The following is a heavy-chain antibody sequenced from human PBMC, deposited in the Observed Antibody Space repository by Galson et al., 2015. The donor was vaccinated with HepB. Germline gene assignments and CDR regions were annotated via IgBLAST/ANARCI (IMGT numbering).Heavy chain of an antibody. CDR3: AKRRGRMFQFSNHYSYYPMDV. CDR2: IIGSGGTT. CDR1: GITFSSYA. D-gene: IGHD3-10*02. Sequence: SLRLSCAASGITFSSYAMSWVRQAPGKGLEWVSGIIGSGGTTYHADSVKGRFTISRDNSKSTLFLQMTSVRAEDTAVYYCAKRRGRMFQFSNHYSYYPMDVWGQGTTVTVSS. V-gene: IGHV3-23*01. J-gene: IGHJ6*02.